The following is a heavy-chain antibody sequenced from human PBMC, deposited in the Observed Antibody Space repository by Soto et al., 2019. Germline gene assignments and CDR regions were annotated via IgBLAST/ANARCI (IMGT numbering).Heavy chain of an antibody. D-gene: IGHD4-17*01. J-gene: IGHJ4*02. CDR2: ISGSGLST. CDR3: AKMTTRRFDY. CDR1: GFTFSSYA. V-gene: IGHV3-23*01. Sequence: SGGSLRLSCAASGFTFSSYAMSWVRQAPGKGLEWVSGISGSGLSTNYADSVKGRSTISRDNSKNTLYLQMNSLRAEDTAVYYCAKMTTRRFDYWGQGTLVTVSS.